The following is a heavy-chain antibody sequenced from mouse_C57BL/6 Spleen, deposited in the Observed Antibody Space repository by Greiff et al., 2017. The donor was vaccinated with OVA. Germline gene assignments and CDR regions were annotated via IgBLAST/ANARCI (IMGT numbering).Heavy chain of an antibody. CDR2: INPNNGGT. CDR1: GYTFTDYN. CDR3: ARRSYGSRGAMDY. Sequence: VQLKESGPELVKPGASVKIPCKASGYTFTDYNMDWVKQSHGKSLEWIGDINPNNGGTIYNQKFKGKATLTVDKSSSTAYMELRSLTSEDTAVYYCARRSYGSRGAMDYWGQGTSVTVSS. J-gene: IGHJ4*01. D-gene: IGHD1-1*01. V-gene: IGHV1-18*01.